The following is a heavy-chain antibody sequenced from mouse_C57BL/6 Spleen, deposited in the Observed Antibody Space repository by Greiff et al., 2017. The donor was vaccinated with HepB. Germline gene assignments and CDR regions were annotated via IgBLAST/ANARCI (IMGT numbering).Heavy chain of an antibody. V-gene: IGHV1-82*01. CDR3: ARKGYSNDY. D-gene: IGHD2-5*01. J-gene: IGHJ4*01. CDR1: GYAFSSSW. CDR2: IYPGDGDT. Sequence: VKLQESGPELVKPGASVKISCKASGYAFSSSWMNWVKQRPGKGLEWIGRIYPGDGDTNYNGKFKGKATLTADKSSSTAYMQLSSLTSEDSAVYFCARKGYSNDYWGQGTSVTVSS.